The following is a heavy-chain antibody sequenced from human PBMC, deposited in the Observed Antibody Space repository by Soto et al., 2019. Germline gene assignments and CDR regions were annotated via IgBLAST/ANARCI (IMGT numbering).Heavy chain of an antibody. CDR3: ARGNQYYYGSGSYYNNWFGP. J-gene: IGHJ5*02. V-gene: IGHV4-34*01. CDR2: INHSGST. D-gene: IGHD3-10*01. Sequence: SETLSLTCAVYGGSFSGYYWSWIRQPPGKGLGWIGEINHSGSTNYKPSLKSRVTISVDTSKNQFSLKLSSVTAADTAVYYCARGNQYYYGSGSYYNNWFGPWGQGTLVTVSS. CDR1: GGSFSGYY.